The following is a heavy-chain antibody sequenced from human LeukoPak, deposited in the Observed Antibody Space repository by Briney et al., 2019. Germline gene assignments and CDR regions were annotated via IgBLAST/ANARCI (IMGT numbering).Heavy chain of an antibody. J-gene: IGHJ4*02. CDR2: FDPEDGET. Sequence: ASVKVSCKVSGYTLTELSMHWVRQAPGNGLEWMGGFDPEDGETIYAQKFQGRVTMTEDTSTDTAYMELSSLRSEDTAVYYCATDMIAVAGFPRDYWGQGTLVTVSS. D-gene: IGHD6-19*01. CDR3: ATDMIAVAGFPRDY. V-gene: IGHV1-24*01. CDR1: GYTLTELS.